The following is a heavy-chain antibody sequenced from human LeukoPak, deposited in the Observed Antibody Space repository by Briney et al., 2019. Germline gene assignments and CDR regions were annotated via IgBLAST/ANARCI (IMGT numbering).Heavy chain of an antibody. J-gene: IGHJ1*01. V-gene: IGHV1-2*02. CDR1: GYTFTGYY. CDR3: ARDIGNYDILTGFPSAEYFQH. D-gene: IGHD3-9*01. CDR2: INPNSGGT. Sequence: ASVKVSCKASGYTFTGYYMHWVRQAPGQGLEWMGWINPNSGGTNYAQKFQGRVTMTRDTSISTAYMELSRLRSDDTAVYYCARDIGNYDILTGFPSAEYFQHWGQGTLVTVSS.